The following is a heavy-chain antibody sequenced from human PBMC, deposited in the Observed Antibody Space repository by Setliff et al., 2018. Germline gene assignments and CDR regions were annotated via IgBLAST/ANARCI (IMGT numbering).Heavy chain of an antibody. J-gene: IGHJ5*01. CDR3: VGRDFSGGDS. CDR2: IHHTGTT. Sequence: PSETLSLTCTVSDGSIRSGDYWGWIRQHPGKGLEWIGYIHHTGTTFYNPSLRSRVTISISADTSNKSFSLNLFSVTAADTAVYYCVGRDFSGGDSWGHGTLVTVSS. CDR1: DGSIRSGDY. D-gene: IGHD6-25*01. V-gene: IGHV4-30-4*01.